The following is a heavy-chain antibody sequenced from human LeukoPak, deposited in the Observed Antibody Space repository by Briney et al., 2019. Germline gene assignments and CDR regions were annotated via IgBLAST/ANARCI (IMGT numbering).Heavy chain of an antibody. CDR3: SRDSGKKDDY. Sequence: PGGSLRLSCAASDFTFSNYWMTWVRQAPGKGREWVANINEDGSEKHYLDSVKGRFTISRDNAKNSLYLQMNSLRAEDTGVYYCSRDSGKKDDYWGQGTLVTVS. V-gene: IGHV3-7*01. J-gene: IGHJ4*02. D-gene: IGHD3-10*01. CDR1: DFTFSNYW. CDR2: INEDGSEK.